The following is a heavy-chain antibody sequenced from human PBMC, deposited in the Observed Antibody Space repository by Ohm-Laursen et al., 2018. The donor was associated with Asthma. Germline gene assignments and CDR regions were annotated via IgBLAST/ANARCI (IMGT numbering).Heavy chain of an antibody. J-gene: IGHJ3*02. CDR2: ISDHNDNT. CDR1: GYTFTGYY. CDR3: ASPYYYDSSGSLVPNRRSPFDI. D-gene: IGHD3-22*01. V-gene: IGHV1-3*01. Sequence: ASVKVSCKASGYTFTGYYMHWVRQAPGQGLEWMGWISDHNDNTESAQKFQGRVTITRDTSASTAYMELSSLRSEDTAVYYCASPYYYDSSGSLVPNRRSPFDIWGQGTMVTVSS.